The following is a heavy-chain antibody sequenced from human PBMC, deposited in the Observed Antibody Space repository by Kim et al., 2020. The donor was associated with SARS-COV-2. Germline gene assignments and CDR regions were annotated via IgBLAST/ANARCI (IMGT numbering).Heavy chain of an antibody. D-gene: IGHD5-18*01. CDR2: IKSKTDGGTT. CDR3: TIPKYTWD. Sequence: GGSLRLSCVASGFTFSNAWMSWVRQAPGKGLEWVGHIKSKTDGGTTDYGAPVKGRFTISRDDSKNTLYVQMNSLKIEDTAVYYCTIPKYTWDWGQGTLVT. V-gene: IGHV3-15*01. J-gene: IGHJ4*02. CDR1: GFTFSNAW.